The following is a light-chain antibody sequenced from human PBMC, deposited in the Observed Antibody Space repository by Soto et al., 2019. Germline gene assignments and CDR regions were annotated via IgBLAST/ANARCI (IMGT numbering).Light chain of an antibody. V-gene: IGKV1-6*01. CDR1: QGIRSA. CDR2: AAS. Sequence: AIQVTQSPSSLSASVGDRVTITCRTSQGIRSALGWYQQKPGKVPKLLIYAASSLHSGVPSRFSGSGSGTDFTLTISSLQPEDFATYYCLQDYNYPWTFGQGTKVDIK. CDR3: LQDYNYPWT. J-gene: IGKJ1*01.